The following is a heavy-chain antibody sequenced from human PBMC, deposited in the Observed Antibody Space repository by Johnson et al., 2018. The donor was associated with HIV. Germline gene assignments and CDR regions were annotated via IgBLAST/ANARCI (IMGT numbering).Heavy chain of an antibody. D-gene: IGHD3-10*01. V-gene: IGHV3-66*01. CDR3: ARGVRRVIID. CDR1: GFTVSSNY. CDR2: IYSGGST. Sequence: VQLVESGGGLVKPGGSLRLSCAASGFTVSSNYMSWVRQAPGKGLEWVSIIYSGGSTYYADSVKGRFTISRDSSKNTVYLQMNNLRAEDTAVYNWARGVRRVIIDWGQGTMVAVSS. J-gene: IGHJ3*01.